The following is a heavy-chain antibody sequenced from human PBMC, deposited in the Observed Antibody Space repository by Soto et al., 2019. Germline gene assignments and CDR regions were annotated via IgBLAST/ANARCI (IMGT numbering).Heavy chain of an antibody. CDR1: GFTFSSYD. Sequence: VQLVESGGGLVQPGGSLRLSCAASGFTFSSYDINWVRQATGQGLEWRGWMNPNTGGTGPVQKFQGRVTMTRDTSISTAYLELSSLTAEDTAVYYCARSHMGTGVHFDSWGQGTLVTVSS. CDR2: MNPNTGGT. CDR3: ARSHMGTGVHFDS. J-gene: IGHJ4*02. V-gene: IGHV1-8*01. D-gene: IGHD7-27*01.